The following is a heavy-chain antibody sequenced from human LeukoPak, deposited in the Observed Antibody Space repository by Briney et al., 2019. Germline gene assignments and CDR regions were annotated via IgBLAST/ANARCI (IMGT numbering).Heavy chain of an antibody. D-gene: IGHD3-22*01. CDR2: IRYDGFNE. CDR3: AKNLGHYDSSGFLFDY. V-gene: IGHV3-30*02. J-gene: IGHJ4*02. Sequence: GGSLGLSCAASGFTFSAYAMHWVRQAPGKGLDWVAFIRYDGFNEYYADSVKGRFTISRDNSKNTVYLQMNSLRAEDTAVYYCAKNLGHYDSSGFLFDYWGQGALVTVSS. CDR1: GFTFSAYA.